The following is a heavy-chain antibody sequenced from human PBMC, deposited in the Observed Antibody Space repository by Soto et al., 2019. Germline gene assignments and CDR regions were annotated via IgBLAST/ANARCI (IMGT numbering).Heavy chain of an antibody. CDR3: AKKVNSGPGSQYFDY. CDR1: GFTFSSYS. CDR2: FRSSGDGGTT. D-gene: IGHD3-10*01. J-gene: IGHJ4*02. Sequence: LRLSCAASGFTFSSYSMSWVRQAPGKGLEWVSGFRSSGDGGTTYYADSVKGRFTISRDNSKNTLFLQMNSLRAEDTAIYYCAKKVNSGPGSQYFDYWGQGTLVTVSS. V-gene: IGHV3-23*01.